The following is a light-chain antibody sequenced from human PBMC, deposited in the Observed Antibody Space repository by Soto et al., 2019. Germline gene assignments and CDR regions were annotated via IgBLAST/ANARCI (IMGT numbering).Light chain of an antibody. CDR1: QSVSSSY. CDR3: HQYASSRT. V-gene: IGKV3-20*01. Sequence: EIVLTQSPGTLSLSPGERATLSCRASQSVSSSYLAWYQQKPGQAPRLLIYGASSRATGIPDRFSGSGSGTDFTLTISRLEPEDFAVYYCHQYASSRTFGPGTKVE. CDR2: GAS. J-gene: IGKJ1*01.